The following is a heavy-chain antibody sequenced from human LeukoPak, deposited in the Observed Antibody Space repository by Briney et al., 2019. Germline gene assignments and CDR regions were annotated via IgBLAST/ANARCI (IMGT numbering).Heavy chain of an antibody. D-gene: IGHD3-22*01. CDR1: GFTFSSYA. CDR3: ARGYNTFYDSSGYYSFLDY. V-gene: IGHV3-30-3*01. Sequence: GGSLRLSCAASGFTFSSYAMHWVRQAPGKGLEWVVVISYDGNNKYYADSVRGRFTISRDNSKNTLSLQMDSLRAEDTAVYYCARGYNTFYDSSGYYSFLDYWGQGTLVTVSS. J-gene: IGHJ4*02. CDR2: ISYDGNNK.